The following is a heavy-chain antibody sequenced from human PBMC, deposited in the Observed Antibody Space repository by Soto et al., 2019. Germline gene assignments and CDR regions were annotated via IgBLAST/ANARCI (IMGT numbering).Heavy chain of an antibody. CDR3: ARVSFDYGDYLYYFDY. D-gene: IGHD4-17*01. Sequence: ASVKVSCKASGGTFSSYAISWVRQAPGQGLEWMGGIIPIFGTANYAQKFQGRVTITADESTSTAYMELSSLRSEDTAVYYCARVSFDYGDYLYYFDYWGQGTLVTVSS. CDR2: IIPIFGTA. CDR1: GGTFSSYA. V-gene: IGHV1-69*13. J-gene: IGHJ4*02.